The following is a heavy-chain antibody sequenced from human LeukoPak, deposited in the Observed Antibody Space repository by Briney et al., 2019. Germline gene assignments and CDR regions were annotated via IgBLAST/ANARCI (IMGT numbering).Heavy chain of an antibody. D-gene: IGHD6-19*01. V-gene: IGHV4-39*06. CDR3: ARAVEDFYYYMDV. CDR2: IYYSGTT. Sequence: SETLSLTCTVSGGSISSSSYYWAWIRQPPGRGLEWIGSIYYSGTTYYNPSLKSRVTMSIDTSKNQFTLKLTSVTAADTAVYYCARAVEDFYYYMDVWGKGTTVTVSS. J-gene: IGHJ6*03. CDR1: GGSISSSSYY.